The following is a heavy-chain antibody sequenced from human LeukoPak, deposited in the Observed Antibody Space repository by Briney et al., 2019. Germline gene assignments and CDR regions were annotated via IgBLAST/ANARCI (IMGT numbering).Heavy chain of an antibody. CDR1: GYTFTGYY. V-gene: IGHV1-2*02. D-gene: IGHD2-2*01. CDR3: ARDIFLTAGGSTSED. J-gene: IGHJ4*02. Sequence: ASVKVSCKASGYTFTGYYRHWVRQAPGQGREWMGWINPNSGGTNYAQKFQGRVTMTRDTSISTAYMELSRLRSDDTAVYYCARDIFLTAGGSTSEDWGQGTLVTVSS. CDR2: INPNSGGT.